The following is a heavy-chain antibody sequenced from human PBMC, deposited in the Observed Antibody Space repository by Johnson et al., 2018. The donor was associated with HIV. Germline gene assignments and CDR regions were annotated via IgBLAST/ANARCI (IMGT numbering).Heavy chain of an antibody. CDR2: VRHDGSNK. Sequence: QVQLVESGGGVVQPGGSLRLSCAASGFTFNYYGIHWVRPAPGKGLEWVAFVRHDGSNKYYADSVKGRFTISRDNSKNTLYLQMNSLRAEDTAVYYCAKDPGSGSPGAFDIWGQGTMVTVSS. D-gene: IGHD1-26*01. V-gene: IGHV3-30*02. J-gene: IGHJ3*02. CDR1: GFTFNYYG. CDR3: AKDPGSGSPGAFDI.